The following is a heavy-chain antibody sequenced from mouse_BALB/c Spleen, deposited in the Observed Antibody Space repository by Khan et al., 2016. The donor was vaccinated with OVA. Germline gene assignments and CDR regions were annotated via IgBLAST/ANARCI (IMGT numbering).Heavy chain of an antibody. J-gene: IGHJ3*01. CDR3: VRDRDDHRNDGWFAY. D-gene: IGHD2-14*01. Sequence: QVQLKQSGAELARPGASVKMSCKASGYTFTSYTIHWIKERPGQGLEWIGYINPSNGYTNYNQKFRDKATLTTDKSSTTAYLQLSSLTSDDSAVYNCVRDRDDHRNDGWFAYWGQGTLVTVSA. CDR1: GYTFTSYT. CDR2: INPSNGYT. V-gene: IGHV1-4*01.